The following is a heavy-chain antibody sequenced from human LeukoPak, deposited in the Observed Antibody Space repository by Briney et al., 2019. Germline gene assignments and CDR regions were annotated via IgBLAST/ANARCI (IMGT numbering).Heavy chain of an antibody. CDR2: IYYTGST. V-gene: IGHV4-59*01. Sequence: SETLSLTCTVSGGSISSYYWSWVRQPPGKGLEWIGYIYYTGSTDYNPSLKSRVAISVDTSKNQFSLKLSSVTAADTAVYYCARGSKAAPGTFDYWGQGTLVTVSS. D-gene: IGHD6-13*01. CDR3: ARGSKAAPGTFDY. J-gene: IGHJ4*02. CDR1: GGSISSYY.